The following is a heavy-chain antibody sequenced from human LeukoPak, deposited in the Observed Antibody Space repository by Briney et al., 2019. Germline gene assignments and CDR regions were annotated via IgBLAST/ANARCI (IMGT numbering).Heavy chain of an antibody. CDR2: VKGDASES. CDR1: GFSFTSYW. CDR3: VRDGGPYYFDW. Sequence: PGGSLRLSCAASGFSFTSYWMSWVRQAPGRGLEWVANVKGDASESYYVVSVRGRFTISRDSSRNSVYLQMNSLRVEDTAVYYCVRDGGPYYFDWWGQGALVTVST. V-gene: IGHV3-7*01. J-gene: IGHJ4*02. D-gene: IGHD3-16*01.